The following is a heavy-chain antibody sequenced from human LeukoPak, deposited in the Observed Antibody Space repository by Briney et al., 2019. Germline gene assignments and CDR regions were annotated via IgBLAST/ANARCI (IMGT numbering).Heavy chain of an antibody. V-gene: IGHV3-48*01. D-gene: IGHD1-26*01. CDR2: ISRSSSEI. J-gene: IGHJ6*04. Sequence: GGSLRLSCAASGFTLSSHRMNWVRQAPGKGLEWVSDISRSSSEIHYADSVTGRFTISRDNAKNPVYLQMNSLRVEDTAVYYCARDSGTYGYYMDVWGKGTTVTVSS. CDR1: GFTLSSHR. CDR3: ARDSGTYGYYMDV.